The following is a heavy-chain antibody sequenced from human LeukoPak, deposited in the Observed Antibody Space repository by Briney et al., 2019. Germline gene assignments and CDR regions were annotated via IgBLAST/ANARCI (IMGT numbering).Heavy chain of an antibody. D-gene: IGHD4-23*01. J-gene: IGHJ4*02. CDR2: VSGSGHST. V-gene: IGHV3-23*01. Sequence: HAGGSLRLSCAASGFTFSTYAMSWVRQAPGKGLEWVSGVSGSGHSTFYADSVKGRFPLSRDNSKNTLFLPMNSLRAEDTAVYYCAKSPSPYYGGNSVVYWGQGTLVTVSS. CDR1: GFTFSTYA. CDR3: AKSPSPYYGGNSVVY.